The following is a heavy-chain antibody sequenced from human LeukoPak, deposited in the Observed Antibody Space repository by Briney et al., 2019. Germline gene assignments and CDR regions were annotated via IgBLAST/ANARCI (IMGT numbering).Heavy chain of an antibody. J-gene: IGHJ4*02. CDR3: ARETPNCGGDCFDY. CDR1: GFTLSNHE. Sequence: GGSLRLSCAASGFTLSNHEINWVRQAPGKGLEWVSYTSDSGRNNIYYADSVKGRFTLSRDNAKNSLYLQMNSLRAEDTAIYYCARETPNCGGDCFDYWGQGTLVTVSS. V-gene: IGHV3-48*03. CDR2: TSDSGRNNI. D-gene: IGHD2-21*02.